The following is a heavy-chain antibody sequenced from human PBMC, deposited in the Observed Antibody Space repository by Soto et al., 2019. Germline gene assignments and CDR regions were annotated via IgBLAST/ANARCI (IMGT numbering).Heavy chain of an antibody. J-gene: IGHJ4*02. V-gene: IGHV6-1*01. Sequence: PSQTLSLTCALSGASVSSKIAAWHWIRQSPSRGLEWLGRTYYRSKWSSNYAVSVKSRITINPDTSKNQFSLQLRSVTPDDTAMYYCARNGDYLVDYWGQGTMVTGSS. D-gene: IGHD6-6*01. CDR2: TYYRSKWSS. CDR3: ARNGDYLVDY. CDR1: GASVSSKIAA.